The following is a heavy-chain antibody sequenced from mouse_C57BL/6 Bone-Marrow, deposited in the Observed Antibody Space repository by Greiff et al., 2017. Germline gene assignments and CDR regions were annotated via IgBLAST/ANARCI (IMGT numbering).Heavy chain of an antibody. CDR2: ISDGGSYT. D-gene: IGHD2-4*01. CDR3: ARDPLSNDYDLAWFAY. CDR1: GFTFSSYA. V-gene: IGHV5-4*01. Sequence: EVQGVESGGGLVKPGGSLKLSCAASGFTFSSYAMSWVRQTPEKRLEWVATISDGGSYTYYPDNVKGRFTISRDTAKNNLYLQMSHLKSEDTAMYYCARDPLSNDYDLAWFAYWGQGTLVTVSA. J-gene: IGHJ3*01.